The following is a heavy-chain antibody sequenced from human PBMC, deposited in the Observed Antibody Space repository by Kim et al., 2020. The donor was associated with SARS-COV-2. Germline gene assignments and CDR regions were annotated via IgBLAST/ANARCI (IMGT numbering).Heavy chain of an antibody. D-gene: IGHD6-19*01. CDR2: ISSSSSTI. Sequence: GGSLRLSCAASGFTFSSYSMNWVRQAPGKGLEWVSYISSSSSTIYYADSVKGRFTISRDNAKNSLYLQMNSLRDEDTAVYYCARVAVAGQGSYYYYYGMDVWGQGTTVTVSS. V-gene: IGHV3-48*02. CDR1: GFTFSSYS. J-gene: IGHJ6*02. CDR3: ARVAVAGQGSYYYYYGMDV.